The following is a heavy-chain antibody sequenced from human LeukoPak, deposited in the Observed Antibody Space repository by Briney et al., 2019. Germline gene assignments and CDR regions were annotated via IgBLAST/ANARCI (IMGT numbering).Heavy chain of an antibody. CDR3: ARDGMTTVTYYYYYYMDV. V-gene: IGHV1-18*04. CDR2: ISAYNGNT. Sequence: ASVKVSCKASGYTFTGYYMHWVRQAPGQGLEWMGWISAYNGNTNYAQKLQGRVTMTTDTSTSTAYMELRSLRSDDTAVYYCARDGMTTVTYYYYYYMDVWGKGTTVTVSS. D-gene: IGHD4-17*01. CDR1: GYTFTGYY. J-gene: IGHJ6*03.